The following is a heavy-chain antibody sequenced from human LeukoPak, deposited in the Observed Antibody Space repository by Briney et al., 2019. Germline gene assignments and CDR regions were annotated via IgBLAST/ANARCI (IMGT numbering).Heavy chain of an antibody. V-gene: IGHV1-8*03. CDR3: ARPLVGAVDAFDI. CDR1: GYTFTSYD. D-gene: IGHD1-26*01. Sequence: GASVKVSCKASGYTFTSYDINWVRQATGQGLEWMGWMNPNSGNTGYAQKFQGRVTITRNTSISTAYMELSSLRSEDTAVYYCARPLVGAVDAFDIWGQGTMVTVSS. J-gene: IGHJ3*02. CDR2: MNPNSGNT.